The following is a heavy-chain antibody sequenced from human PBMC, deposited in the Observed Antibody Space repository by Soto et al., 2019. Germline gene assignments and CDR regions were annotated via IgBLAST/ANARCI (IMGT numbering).Heavy chain of an antibody. D-gene: IGHD3-10*01. J-gene: IGHJ4*02. CDR3: ARDVGITMVRGVEFDY. Sequence: VSVKVSCKASGYTFTSYGISWVRQAPGQGLEWMGWISAYNGNTNYAQKLQGRVTMTTDTSTSTAYMELRSLRSDDTAVYYCARDVGITMVRGVEFDYWGQGTLVTVSS. CDR1: GYTFTSYG. CDR2: ISAYNGNT. V-gene: IGHV1-18*01.